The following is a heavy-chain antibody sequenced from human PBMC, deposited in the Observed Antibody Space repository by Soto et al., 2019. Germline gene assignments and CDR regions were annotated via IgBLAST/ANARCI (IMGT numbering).Heavy chain of an antibody. D-gene: IGHD3-10*01. J-gene: IGHJ6*02. CDR3: AADRMVRGFMVPYYYYGLGV. CDR1: GFTFSNSA. CDR2: IVVGSGDT. Sequence: SVKVSCKASGFTFSNSAMQWMRQARGQRPECMGWIVVGSGDTNYAQKFQEKVTITRDMSTSTAYMELSSLRSEDTAVYYCAADRMVRGFMVPYYYYGLGVWGQGITVTVSS. V-gene: IGHV1-58*02.